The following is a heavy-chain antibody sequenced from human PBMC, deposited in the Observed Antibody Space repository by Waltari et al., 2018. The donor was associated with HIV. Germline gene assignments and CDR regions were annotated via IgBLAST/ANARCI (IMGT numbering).Heavy chain of an antibody. V-gene: IGHV4-59*01. CDR1: GGSISSYY. CDR3: ARGVAFGGYYYGMDV. D-gene: IGHD2-21*01. CDR2: IYYSGST. J-gene: IGHJ6*02. Sequence: VQLQESGPGLVKPSETLSLTCTVAGGSISSYYWSWIRQPPGQGLEWIGYIYYSGSTNYNPSLKSRVTISVDTSKNQFSLKLSSVTAADTAVYYCARGVAFGGYYYGMDVWGQGTTVTVSS.